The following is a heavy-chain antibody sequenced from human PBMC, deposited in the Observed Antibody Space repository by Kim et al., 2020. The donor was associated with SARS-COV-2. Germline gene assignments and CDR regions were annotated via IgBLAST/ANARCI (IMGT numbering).Heavy chain of an antibody. V-gene: IGHV3-48*03. Sequence: GGSLRLSCAASGFTFSSSEMNWVRQAPGKGLEWVSYITSSGGSIYYADSVKGRFTISRDNAKNSLYLQMNSLRAEDTAVYYCARESEDAFDIWGQGTMVTVSS. CDR3: ARESEDAFDI. J-gene: IGHJ3*02. CDR2: ITSSGGSI. CDR1: GFTFSSSE.